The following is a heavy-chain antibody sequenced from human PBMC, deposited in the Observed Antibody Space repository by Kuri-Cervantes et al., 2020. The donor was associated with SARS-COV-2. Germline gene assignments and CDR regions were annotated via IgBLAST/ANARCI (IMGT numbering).Heavy chain of an antibody. J-gene: IGHJ5*02. D-gene: IGHD5-24*01. Sequence: GGSLRLSCAASGFTFSSYAMSWVRQAPGKGLEWVSAISGSGGSTYYADSVKGRFTISRDNSKNTLYLQMNSLRAEDTAVYYCAKYKGRVDGYKEGWFDLWGQGTLVTVSS. CDR3: AKYKGRVDGYKEGWFDL. CDR1: GFTFSSYA. V-gene: IGHV3-23*01. CDR2: ISGSGGST.